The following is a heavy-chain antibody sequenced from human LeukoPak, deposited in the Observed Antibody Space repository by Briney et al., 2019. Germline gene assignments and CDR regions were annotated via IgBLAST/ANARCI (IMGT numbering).Heavy chain of an antibody. CDR3: ARVVTAMDHYYYYYMDV. CDR1: GYTFTSYG. J-gene: IGHJ6*03. Sequence: GASVKVSCKASGYTFTSYGISWVRQAPGQGLEWMGWISAYNGNTNYAQKLQGRVTMTTDTSTSTAYMELRSLRSDDTAVYYCARVVTAMDHYYYYYMDVWGKGTTVTVSS. V-gene: IGHV1-18*01. D-gene: IGHD5-18*01. CDR2: ISAYNGNT.